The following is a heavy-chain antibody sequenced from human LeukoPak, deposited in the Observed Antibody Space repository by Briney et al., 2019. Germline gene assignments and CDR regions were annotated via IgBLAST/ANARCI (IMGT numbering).Heavy chain of an antibody. J-gene: IGHJ4*02. CDR2: INPNSGGT. D-gene: IGHD2-15*01. CDR1: GYTFTGYY. Sequence: GASVKVSCKTSGYTFTGYYIHWVRQAPGQGLEWMGWINPNSGGTNYAQKFQGRVTMTRDTSISTAYMELSRLRSDDTAVYCCARRSSSLVDYWGQGTLVTVSS. CDR3: ARRSSSLVDY. V-gene: IGHV1-2*02.